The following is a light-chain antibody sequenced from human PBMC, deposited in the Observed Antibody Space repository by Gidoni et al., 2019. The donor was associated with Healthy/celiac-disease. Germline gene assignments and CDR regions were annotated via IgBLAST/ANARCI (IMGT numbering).Light chain of an antibody. V-gene: IGLV1-47*01. CDR2: RNN. Sequence: QSVLTQPPSASATPGQRVTISCSGSRSNIGSNYVYWYQQLPGTAPKLLIYRNNQRPSGVPDRFPGSKSGTSASLAISGLRSEDEADYYCAAWDDSLSSRVVFGGGTKLTVL. J-gene: IGLJ2*01. CDR1: RSNIGSNY. CDR3: AAWDDSLSSRVV.